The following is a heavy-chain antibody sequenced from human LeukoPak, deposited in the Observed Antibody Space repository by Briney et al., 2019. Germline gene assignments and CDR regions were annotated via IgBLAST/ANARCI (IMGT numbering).Heavy chain of an antibody. CDR3: ARDITMVGWFDP. V-gene: IGHV4-59*01. CDR1: GGSISSYY. Sequence: SETLSLTCAVSGGSISSYYWSWIRQPPGKGLEWIGYIYYSGSTNYNPSLKSRVTISVDTSKNQFSLKLSSVTAADTAVYYCARDITMVGWFDPWGQGTLVTVSS. J-gene: IGHJ5*02. D-gene: IGHD3-10*01. CDR2: IYYSGST.